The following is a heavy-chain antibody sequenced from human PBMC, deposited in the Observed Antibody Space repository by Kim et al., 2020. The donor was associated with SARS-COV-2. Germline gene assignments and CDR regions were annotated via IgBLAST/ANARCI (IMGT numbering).Heavy chain of an antibody. J-gene: IGHJ5*02. CDR1: GFTFSSYS. V-gene: IGHV3-21*01. Sequence: GGSLRLSCAASGFTFSSYSMNWVRQAPGKGLEWVSSISSSSSYIYYADSVKGRFTISRDNAKNSLYLQMNSLRAEDTAVYYCAREHLRIAAAGNPTGFGDWFDPWGQGTLVTVSS. CDR2: ISSSSSYI. CDR3: AREHLRIAAAGNPTGFGDWFDP. D-gene: IGHD6-13*01.